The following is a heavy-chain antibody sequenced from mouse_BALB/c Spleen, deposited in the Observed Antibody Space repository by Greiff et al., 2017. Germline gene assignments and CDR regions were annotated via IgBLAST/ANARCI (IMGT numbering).Heavy chain of an antibody. CDR3: ARPSRNGGFAY. D-gene: IGHD2-1*01. J-gene: IGHJ3*01. CDR1: GYTFSSYW. Sequence: QVQLQQSGAELMKPGASVKISCKATGYTFSSYWIEWVKQRPGHGLEWIGEILPGSGSTNYNEKFKGKATFTADTSSNTAYMQLSSLTSEDSAVYYCARPSRNGGFAYWGQGTLVTVSA. CDR2: ILPGSGST. V-gene: IGHV1-9*01.